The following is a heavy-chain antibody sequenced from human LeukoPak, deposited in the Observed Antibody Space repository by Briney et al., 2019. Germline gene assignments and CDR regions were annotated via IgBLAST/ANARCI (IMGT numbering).Heavy chain of an antibody. V-gene: IGHV1-2*02. CDR3: ARDPDMSIYGLVSWFDP. CDR1: VYTFTVYY. Sequence: ASVCVSHASSVYTFTVYYMQWVPPAPGKGGGRVGWINPKRGGTNYTQKLQRRVTMTRDTSINTAYMELTRLRSDDTAVYYCARDPDMSIYGLVSWFDPWGQGTLVTVSS. D-gene: IGHD3-10*01. J-gene: IGHJ5*02. CDR2: INPKRGGT.